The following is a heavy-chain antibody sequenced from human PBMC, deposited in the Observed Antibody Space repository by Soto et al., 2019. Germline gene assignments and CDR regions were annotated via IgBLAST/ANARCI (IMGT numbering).Heavy chain of an antibody. V-gene: IGHV3-33*08. Sequence: GGSLRLSCAASGFTFSSYGMHWVRQAPGKGLEWVAVIWYDGSNKYYADSVKGRFTISRDNSKNTRYLQMNSLRAEDTAVYYCARGAGEGPRYYYYYMDVWGKGTTVTVSS. J-gene: IGHJ6*03. CDR2: IWYDGSNK. D-gene: IGHD4-17*01. CDR3: ARGAGEGPRYYYYYMDV. CDR1: GFTFSSYG.